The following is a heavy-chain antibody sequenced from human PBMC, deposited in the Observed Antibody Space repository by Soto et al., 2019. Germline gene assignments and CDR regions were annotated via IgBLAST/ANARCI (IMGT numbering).Heavy chain of an antibody. CDR3: ARDRVAGIWGDAVDI. V-gene: IGHV1-18*04. D-gene: IGHD3-16*01. Sequence: QVQLVQSGAEVKKPGASVKVSCKTSGYTFTNHGINWVRQAPGQGLEWMGWINPYNANVNYAQKRQGRVTMTTDTSTSTAYMYLRSLTSDDTAVYYCARDRVAGIWGDAVDIWGQGTMVTVSS. CDR2: INPYNANV. J-gene: IGHJ3*02. CDR1: GYTFTNHG.